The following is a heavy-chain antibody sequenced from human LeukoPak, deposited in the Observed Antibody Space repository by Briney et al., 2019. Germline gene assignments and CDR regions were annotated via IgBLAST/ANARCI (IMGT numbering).Heavy chain of an antibody. J-gene: IGHJ4*02. V-gene: IGHV1-18*01. CDR2: INAYNGNT. Sequence: ASVKVSCKASGYTFTSYGISGVRQAPGQGGEGRGWINAYNGNTNYEKKLQGRVTMTTATSTSTAYMELRSLRSDDTAVYYCARVVVITTYLYYFDYCVQGTLVTVSS. CDR3: ARVVVITTYLYYFDY. D-gene: IGHD3-22*01. CDR1: GYTFTSYG.